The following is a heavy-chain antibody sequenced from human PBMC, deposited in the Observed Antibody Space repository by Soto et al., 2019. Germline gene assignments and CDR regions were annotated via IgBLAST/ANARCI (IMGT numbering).Heavy chain of an antibody. J-gene: IGHJ4*02. Sequence: GGSLRLSCAASGFTFSSYGMHWVRQAPGKGLEWVAVISYDGSNKYYADSVKGRFTISRDNSKNTLYLQMNSLRAEDTAVYYCAKEGRRRDGYNLDYWGQGTLVTVSS. CDR2: ISYDGSNK. V-gene: IGHV3-30*18. CDR3: AKEGRRRDGYNLDY. CDR1: GFTFSSYG. D-gene: IGHD5-12*01.